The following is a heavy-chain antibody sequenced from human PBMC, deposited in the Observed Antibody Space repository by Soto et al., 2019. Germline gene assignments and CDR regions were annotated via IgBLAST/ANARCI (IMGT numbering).Heavy chain of an antibody. D-gene: IGHD3-9*01. V-gene: IGHV1-69*13. CDR3: ARGWSYDILTAYSY. CDR1: GGTFSNYA. J-gene: IGHJ4*02. Sequence: SVKVSCKASGGTFSNYAISWVRQAPGQGLEWMGGITPIFGAANYAQKFQGRVTITADESTNTAYMELSSLRSEDTALYYCARGWSYDILTAYSYWGQGTLVTVSA. CDR2: ITPIFGAA.